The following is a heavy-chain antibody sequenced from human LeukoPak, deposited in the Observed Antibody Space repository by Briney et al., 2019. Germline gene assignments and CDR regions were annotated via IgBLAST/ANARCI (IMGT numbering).Heavy chain of an antibody. Sequence: GGSLRLSCAASGFTFSSYAMSWVRQAPGKGLEWVSAISGSGGSTYYADSVKGRFTIPRDNSKNTLYLQMNSLRAEDTAVYYCAKCESPITMIVVVTGGLFDYWGQGTLVTVSS. CDR2: ISGSGGST. D-gene: IGHD3-22*01. J-gene: IGHJ4*02. V-gene: IGHV3-23*01. CDR1: GFTFSSYA. CDR3: AKCESPITMIVVVTGGLFDY.